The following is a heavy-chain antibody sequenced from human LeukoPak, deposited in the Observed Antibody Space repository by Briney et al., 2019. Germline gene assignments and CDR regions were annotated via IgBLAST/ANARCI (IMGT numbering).Heavy chain of an antibody. CDR2: INHSGST. CDR1: GGSFSGYY. J-gene: IGHJ6*03. Sequence: SETLSLTCAVYGGSFSGYYWSWIRQPPGKGLEWIGEINHSGSTNYNPSLKTRVTLSTDTSRNQLSLRLRSLTAADTAVYYCARLVFFDYISAVTEVSFYYMDAWGKGTTVIVSS. CDR3: ARLVFFDYISAVTEVSFYYMDA. D-gene: IGHD6-25*01. V-gene: IGHV4-34*01.